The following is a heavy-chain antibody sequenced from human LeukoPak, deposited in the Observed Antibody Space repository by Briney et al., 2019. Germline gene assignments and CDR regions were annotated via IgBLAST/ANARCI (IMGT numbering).Heavy chain of an antibody. J-gene: IGHJ5*02. CDR1: GGSISSSSYY. CDR3: ALLWFGESNWFDP. Sequence: SETLSLTCTVSGGSISSSSYYWGWIRPPPGKGLEWIGSLFYSGSTYYNPSLRSRVTLSVDTYKNQLSLNLSSVTAADTAVYYCALLWFGESNWFDPWGEGTLVTVSS. D-gene: IGHD3-10*01. V-gene: IGHV4-39*01. CDR2: LFYSGST.